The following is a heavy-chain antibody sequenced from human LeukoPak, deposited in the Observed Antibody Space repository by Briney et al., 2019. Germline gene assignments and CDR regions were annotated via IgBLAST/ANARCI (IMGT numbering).Heavy chain of an antibody. CDR1: GFTFSTYT. CDR2: ITSAGNFI. V-gene: IGHV3-21*01. J-gene: IGHJ4*02. Sequence: PGGSLRLSCAASGFTFSTYTMIWVRQAPGKGLEWVSSITSAGNFIYYADSLRGRFTVSRDKAKNSLYLQMNRLRAEDTAMYYCARDLWDHWGQGTLVTVSS. CDR3: ARDLWDH.